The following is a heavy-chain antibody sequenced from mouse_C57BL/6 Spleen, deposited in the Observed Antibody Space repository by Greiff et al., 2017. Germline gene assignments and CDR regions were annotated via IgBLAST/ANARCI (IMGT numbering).Heavy chain of an antibody. J-gene: IGHJ3*01. V-gene: IGHV1-26*01. CDR1: GYTFTDYY. Sequence: EVQLQQYGPELVKPGASVKISCKASGYTFTDYYMNWVKQSHGKSLEWIGDINPNNGGTSYNQKFKGKATLTVDKSSSTAYMELRSLTSEDAAVYYCARDDYLAYWGQGTLVTVSA. CDR3: ARDDYLAY. CDR2: INPNNGGT. D-gene: IGHD2-4*01.